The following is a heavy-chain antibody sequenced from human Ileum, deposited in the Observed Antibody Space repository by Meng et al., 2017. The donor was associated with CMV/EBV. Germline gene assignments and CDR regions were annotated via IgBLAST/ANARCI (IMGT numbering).Heavy chain of an antibody. Sequence: ASVKVSCKASGYTFTSYGISWVRQAPGQGLEWMGWISAYNGNTNYAQKLQGRVTMTTDTSTSTAYMELRSLRSDDTAVYYCARGFNYDFWSGYYTNYYYYGMDVWGQGTTVIVSS. V-gene: IGHV1-18*01. J-gene: IGHJ6*02. CDR3: ARGFNYDFWSGYYTNYYYYGMDV. CDR1: GYTFTSYG. D-gene: IGHD3-3*01. CDR2: ISAYNGNT.